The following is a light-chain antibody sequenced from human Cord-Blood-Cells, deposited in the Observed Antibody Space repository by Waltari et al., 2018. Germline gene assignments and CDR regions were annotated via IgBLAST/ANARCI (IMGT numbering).Light chain of an antibody. CDR1: QSISSY. V-gene: IGKV1-39*01. CDR2: AAS. J-gene: IGKJ4*01. Sequence: DIQMTQSPSSLSASVGVRVTITCRASQSISSYLNWYQQKPGKAPKLLIYAASSLQSAVPSRFSGSGAGTDFTLTSSSLQPEDFATYYCQQSYSTPLTFGGGTKVEIK. CDR3: QQSYSTPLT.